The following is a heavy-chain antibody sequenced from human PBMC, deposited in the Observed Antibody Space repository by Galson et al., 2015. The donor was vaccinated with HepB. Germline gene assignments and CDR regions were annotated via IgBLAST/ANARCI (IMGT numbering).Heavy chain of an antibody. CDR3: ARVERYCSGGSCYKGHLWFDP. D-gene: IGHD2-15*01. CDR1: GYTFTSYG. J-gene: IGHJ5*02. CDR2: ISAYNGNT. Sequence: QSGAEVKKPGASVKVSCKASGYTFTSYGISRVRQAPGQGLEWMGWISAYNGNTNYAQKLQGRVTMTTDTSTSTAYMELRSLRSDDTAVYYCARVERYCSGGSCYKGHLWFDPWGQGTLVTVSS. V-gene: IGHV1-18*04.